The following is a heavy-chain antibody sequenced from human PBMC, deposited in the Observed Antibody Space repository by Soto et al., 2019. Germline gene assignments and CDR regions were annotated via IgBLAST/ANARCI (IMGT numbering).Heavy chain of an antibody. V-gene: IGHV1-69*01. CDR3: ARDGGRHSGGIDY. CDR1: GGTFSSYS. CDR2: VIPIFGTA. D-gene: IGHD1-26*01. J-gene: IGHJ4*02. Sequence: QVQLVQSGAEVKKPGSSVKVSCKASGGTFSSYSINWVRQAPGQGLEWVGEVIPIFGTANYAQKFQGRVTITADEPTSTAHMELSSLRSEDTAVYYCARDGGRHSGGIDYWGQGTLVTVSS.